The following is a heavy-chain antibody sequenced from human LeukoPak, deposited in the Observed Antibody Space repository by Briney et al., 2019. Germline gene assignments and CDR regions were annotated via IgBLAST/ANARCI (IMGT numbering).Heavy chain of an antibody. J-gene: IGHJ3*02. Sequence: GGSLRLSCAASGFTFSSYSINWVRQAPGKGLEWVSSISSSSSYIYYADSVKGRFTLSRDNARNSLYLQMNSLRAEDTALYYCARATTVTTLVDAFDIWGQGTMVTVSS. V-gene: IGHV3-21*01. D-gene: IGHD4-17*01. CDR3: ARATTVTTLVDAFDI. CDR2: ISSSSSYI. CDR1: GFTFSSYS.